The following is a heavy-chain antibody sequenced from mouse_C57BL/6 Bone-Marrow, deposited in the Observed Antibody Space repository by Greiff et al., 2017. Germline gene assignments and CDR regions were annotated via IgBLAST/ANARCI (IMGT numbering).Heavy chain of an antibody. CDR2: ISYDGSN. CDR1: GYSITSGYY. Sequence: EVQVVESGPGLVKPSQSLSLTCSVTGYSITSGYYWNWIRQFPGNKLEWMGYISYDGSNNYNPSLKNRISITRDTSKNQFFLKLNSVTTEDTATYYCARRANWHFDYWGQGTTLTVSS. CDR3: ARRANWHFDY. V-gene: IGHV3-6*01. J-gene: IGHJ2*01. D-gene: IGHD4-1*01.